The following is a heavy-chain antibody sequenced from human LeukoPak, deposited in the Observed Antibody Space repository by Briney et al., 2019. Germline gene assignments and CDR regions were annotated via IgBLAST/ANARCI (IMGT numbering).Heavy chain of an antibody. CDR1: GGSFSPYY. Sequence: SETLSLTCAVYGGSFSPYYWTWIRQPPGKGLEWIGEINHSGSTNYNPSLKSRVTISVDTSKNQFSLKLTSVTAADTAVYYCARHASPLWFGELRIFIYAFDIWGQGTMVTVSS. CDR3: ARHASPLWFGELRIFIYAFDI. J-gene: IGHJ3*02. CDR2: INHSGST. D-gene: IGHD3-10*01. V-gene: IGHV4-34*01.